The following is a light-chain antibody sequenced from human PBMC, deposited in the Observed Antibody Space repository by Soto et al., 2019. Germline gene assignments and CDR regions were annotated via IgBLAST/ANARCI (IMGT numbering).Light chain of an antibody. CDR3: QQSYSTLWT. CDR1: QSISSY. V-gene: IGKV1-39*01. J-gene: IGKJ1*01. CDR2: AAS. Sequence: DIQMTQSPSSLSASVGDRVTITCRASQSISSYLNWYQQKPGKAPKLLIYAASSLQGGVPSTFSGSGSGTDFTLTISSLQPEDFATYYCQQSYSTLWTFGQGTKVDI.